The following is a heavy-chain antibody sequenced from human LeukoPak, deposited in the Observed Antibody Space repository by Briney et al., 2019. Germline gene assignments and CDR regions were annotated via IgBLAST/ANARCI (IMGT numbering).Heavy chain of an antibody. CDR3: AKRGVVIRVILVGFHKEAYYFDS. V-gene: IGHV3-23*01. CDR1: GITLSNYG. Sequence: GGSLRLSCAVSGITLSNYGMSWVRQAPGKGLKWVAGISDSGGRTKYADSVKGRFTISRDNSKNTLYLQMNSLRAEDTAVYFCAKRGVVIRVILVGFHKEAYYFDSWGQGALVTVSS. CDR2: ISDSGGRT. J-gene: IGHJ4*02. D-gene: IGHD3-22*01.